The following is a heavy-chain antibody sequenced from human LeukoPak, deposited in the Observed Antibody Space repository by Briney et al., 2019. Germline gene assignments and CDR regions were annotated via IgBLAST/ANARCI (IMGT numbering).Heavy chain of an antibody. CDR3: AKSLVVVVPAATPSDAFDI. Sequence: PGGSLRLSCAASGFTFSSYAMSWVRQAPGKGLEWVSAISGSGGSTYYADSVKGRFTISRDNSKNTLYLQMNSLRAEDTAVYYCAKSLVVVVPAATPSDAFDIWGQGTMVTVSS. D-gene: IGHD2-2*01. CDR1: GFTFSSYA. CDR2: ISGSGGST. J-gene: IGHJ3*02. V-gene: IGHV3-23*01.